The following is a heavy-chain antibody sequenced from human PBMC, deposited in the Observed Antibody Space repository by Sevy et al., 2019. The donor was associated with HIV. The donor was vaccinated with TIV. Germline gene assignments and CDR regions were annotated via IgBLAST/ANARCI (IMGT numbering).Heavy chain of an antibody. CDR2: IYYNGHI. CDR1: GGSITSLY. J-gene: IGHJ4*02. D-gene: IGHD1-26*01. Sequence: SETLSLTCTVSGGSITSLYWNWIRQPPGKGLEWIANIYYNGHINYNPSLKSRVTLSLDTSKNQFSRRPSSVTAADTAMYYCAGENAWGRGYSWGQGTLVTVS. CDR3: AGENAWGRGYS. V-gene: IGHV4-59*08.